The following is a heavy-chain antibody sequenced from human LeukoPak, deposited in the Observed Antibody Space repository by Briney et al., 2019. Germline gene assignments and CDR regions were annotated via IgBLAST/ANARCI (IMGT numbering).Heavy chain of an antibody. J-gene: IGHJ4*02. CDR3: ARTLTGRENFDY. V-gene: IGHV3-7*01. Sequence: GGSLRLSCAASGFTFSMYWMTWVRQAPGKGLEWVANIKEDRSEEFYVDSVKGRFTISRDNAKNSLYLQMNSLRAEDTAVYYCARTLTGRENFDYWGQGTLVTVSS. D-gene: IGHD3-10*01. CDR1: GFTFSMYW. CDR2: IKEDRSEE.